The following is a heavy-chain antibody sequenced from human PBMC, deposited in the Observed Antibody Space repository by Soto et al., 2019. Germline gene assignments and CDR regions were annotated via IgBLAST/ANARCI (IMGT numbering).Heavy chain of an antibody. D-gene: IGHD2-8*01. V-gene: IGHV3-30-3*01. CDR2: ISYDGSNK. CDR1: GFTFSSYA. Sequence: QVQLVESGGGVVQPGRSLRLSCAASGFTFSSYAMHWVRQAPGKGLEWVAVISYDGSNKYYADSVKGRFTISRDNSKNTLYLQMNSLRAKDTAVYYCATNAGQQLSFDYWGQGTLVTVSS. CDR3: ATNAGQQLSFDY. J-gene: IGHJ4*02.